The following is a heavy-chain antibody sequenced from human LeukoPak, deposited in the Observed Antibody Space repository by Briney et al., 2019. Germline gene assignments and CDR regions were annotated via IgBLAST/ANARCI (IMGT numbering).Heavy chain of an antibody. CDR2: INTSGST. V-gene: IGHV4-4*07. Sequence: PSETLSLTCTVSGGSISSYYWSWIRQPAGKGLELIGRINTSGSTNYNPSLKSRVTMSVDTSKNQFSLKLSSVTAADTTVYYCARESSWYDSSGYYWGSLDYWGQGTLVTVSS. CDR3: ARESSWYDSSGYYWGSLDY. D-gene: IGHD3-22*01. J-gene: IGHJ4*02. CDR1: GGSISSYY.